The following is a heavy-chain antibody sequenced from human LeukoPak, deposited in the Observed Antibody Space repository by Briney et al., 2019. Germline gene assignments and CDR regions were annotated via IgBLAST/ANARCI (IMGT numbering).Heavy chain of an antibody. V-gene: IGHV3-66*02. CDR2: IYSDGST. D-gene: IGHD2-2*01. CDR1: GFIVSGDF. J-gene: IGHJ5*02. CDR3: ARDPGDCSSTSCDSNWFDP. Sequence: PGGSLRLSCAASGFIVSGDFMSWVRQAPGKGLEWVSVIYSDGSTYYADSVKGRFTISRDNSKNTLYLQMNSLRAEDTAVYYCARDPGDCSSTSCDSNWFDPWGQGTLVTVSS.